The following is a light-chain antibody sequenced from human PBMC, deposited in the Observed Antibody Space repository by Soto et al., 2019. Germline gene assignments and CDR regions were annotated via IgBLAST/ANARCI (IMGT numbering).Light chain of an antibody. V-gene: IGKV3-20*01. CDR2: GAS. CDR1: ESISSHY. CDR3: QNFGDSPFT. Sequence: EVVLMQSPDTLSLSPGERATLSCRASESISSHYIAWYQHKPGQAPRLLIFGASTRATGIPDRLSGSWSGTDFTLTISRLEPEDFAMYYCQNFGDSPFTFGPGTKVDIK. J-gene: IGKJ3*01.